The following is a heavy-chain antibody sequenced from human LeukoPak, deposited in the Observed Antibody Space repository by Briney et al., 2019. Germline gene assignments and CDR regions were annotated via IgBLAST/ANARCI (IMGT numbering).Heavy chain of an antibody. CDR3: AREEYSSSWYFDY. CDR2: ISSSSNYI. Sequence: GGSLRLSCAASGFTFGSYSMNWVRQAPGKGLKWVSSISSSSNYIYYADSVKGRFTISRDNAKNSLYLQMNSLRAEDTAVYYCAREEYSSSWYFDYWGQGTLVTVSS. CDR1: GFTFGSYS. J-gene: IGHJ4*02. D-gene: IGHD6-13*01. V-gene: IGHV3-21*01.